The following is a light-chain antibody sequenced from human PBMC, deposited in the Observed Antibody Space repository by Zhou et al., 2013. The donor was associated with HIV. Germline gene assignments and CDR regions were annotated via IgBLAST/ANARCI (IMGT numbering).Light chain of an antibody. Sequence: DIQMTQSPSTLSASVGDRVNITCRASQSISNWLAWYQQKPWKAPKVLFYKASTLESGVPSRFSGSGSGTDFTLTISSLQPEDFATYYCQQSYSTPWTFGQGTKVEIK. CDR3: QQSYSTPWT. CDR1: QSISNW. J-gene: IGKJ1*01. V-gene: IGKV1-5*03. CDR2: KAS.